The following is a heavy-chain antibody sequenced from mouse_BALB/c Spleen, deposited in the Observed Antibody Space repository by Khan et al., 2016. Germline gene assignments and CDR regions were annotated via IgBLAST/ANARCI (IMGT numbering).Heavy chain of an antibody. Sequence: QVQLQQSGAELARPGASEKMSCKASGYTFTSYTMHWVTQRPGQGLEWIGYINPGSGYSSYNQKFKDKATMTADKSSSTVYMQLSSLTSEDFAVYYCASAQDGFAHWGHGSRVTVSA. CDR3: ASAQDGFAH. J-gene: IGHJ3*01. V-gene: IGHV1-4*01. CDR2: INPGSGYS. CDR1: GYTFTSYT.